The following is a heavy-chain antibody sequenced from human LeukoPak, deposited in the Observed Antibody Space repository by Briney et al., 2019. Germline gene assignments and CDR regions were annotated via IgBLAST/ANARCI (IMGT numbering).Heavy chain of an antibody. CDR1: GFTFSSYS. CDR2: ISSSSSYI. J-gene: IGHJ4*02. Sequence: GGSLRLSCAASGFTFSSYSMNWIRQAPGKGLEWVSSISSSSSYIYYADSVKGRFTISRDNAKNSLDLQMNSLRVEDTAVYHCARRGSGYTEPIDYWGQGTLVTVSS. CDR3: ARRGSGYTEPIDY. D-gene: IGHD5-12*01. V-gene: IGHV3-21*01.